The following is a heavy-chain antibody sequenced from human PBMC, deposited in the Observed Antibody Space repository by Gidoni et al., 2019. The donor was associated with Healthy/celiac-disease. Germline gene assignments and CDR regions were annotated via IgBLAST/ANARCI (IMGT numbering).Heavy chain of an antibody. CDR2: IWYDGSNK. CDR1: GFPFSSSG. CDR3: ARTYYDFWSGYTLPHY. J-gene: IGHJ4*02. Sequence: QVQLVESGGGVVQPGRSLRLSCAASGFPFSSSGMHWVRQAPGKGLEWVAVIWYDGSNKYYADSVKGRFTISRDNSKNTLYLQMNSLRAEDTAVYYCARTYYDFWSGYTLPHYWGQGTLVTVSS. D-gene: IGHD3-3*01. V-gene: IGHV3-33*01.